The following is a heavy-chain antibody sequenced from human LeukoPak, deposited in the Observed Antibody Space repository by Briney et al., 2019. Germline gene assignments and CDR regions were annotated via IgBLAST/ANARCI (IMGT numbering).Heavy chain of an antibody. D-gene: IGHD6-19*01. CDR1: GYTFTSYG. V-gene: IGHV1-18*01. CDR2: ISGYNGNT. CDR3: ARAYSSGWPEPNYYYYYMDV. Sequence: ASVKVSCKASGYTFTSYGISWVRQAPGQGLEWMGWISGYNGNTNYAQKLQGRVTVTTDTSTSTAYVELRSLRSDDTAVYYCARAYSSGWPEPNYYYYYMDVWGKGTTVTVSS. J-gene: IGHJ6*03.